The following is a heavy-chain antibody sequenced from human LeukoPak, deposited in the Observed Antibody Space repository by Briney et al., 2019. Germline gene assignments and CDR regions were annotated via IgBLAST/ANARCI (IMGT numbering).Heavy chain of an antibody. CDR2: INHSGST. CDR1: GGSFGGYY. CDR3: AGAPGYCSSTSCYDPRRHWYFDL. V-gene: IGHV4-34*01. J-gene: IGHJ2*01. D-gene: IGHD2-2*01. Sequence: SETLSLTCAVYGGSFGGYYWSWIRQPPGKGLEWIGEINHSGSTNYNPSLKSRVTISVDTSKNQFSLKLSSVTAADTAVYYCAGAPGYCSSTSCYDPRRHWYFDLWAVAPWSLSPQ.